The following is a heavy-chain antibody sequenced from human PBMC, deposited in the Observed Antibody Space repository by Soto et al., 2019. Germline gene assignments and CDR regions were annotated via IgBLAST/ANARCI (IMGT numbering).Heavy chain of an antibody. J-gene: IGHJ6*02. D-gene: IGHD3-3*01. CDR3: SXDQYDFRSGSYYYAMEV. CDR2: IYYTGST. Sequence: SETLSLTCTVSGGSVSSESHYWSWSRQTQGQGLEWIAYIYYTGSTNYNPSLTGRVTMSVDTSMAQVSLRLRSVTRADTAVSYCSXDQYDFRSGSYYYAMEVWGQGTKVTVSS. CDR1: GGSVSSESHY. V-gene: IGHV4-61*01.